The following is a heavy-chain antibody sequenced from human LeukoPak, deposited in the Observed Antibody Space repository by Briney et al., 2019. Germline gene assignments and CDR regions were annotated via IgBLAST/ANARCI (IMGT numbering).Heavy chain of an antibody. V-gene: IGHV4-61*01. CDR2: IYCSGST. CDR3: ARTHYGSGSHNWFDP. D-gene: IGHD3-10*01. CDR1: GGSVSSGSYY. J-gene: IGHJ5*02. Sequence: KPSETLSLTCTVSGGSVSSGSYYWSWIRQPPGKGLECIGYIYCSGSTNDNPSLKSRVTISVDTSKNQFSLKLSSVTAADTAVYYCARTHYGSGSHNWFDPWGQGTLVTVSS.